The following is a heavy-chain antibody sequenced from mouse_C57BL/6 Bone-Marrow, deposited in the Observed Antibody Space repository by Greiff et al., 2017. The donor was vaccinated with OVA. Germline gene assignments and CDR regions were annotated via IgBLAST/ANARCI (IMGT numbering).Heavy chain of an antibody. J-gene: IGHJ4*01. CDR3: ARLGDYYAMDY. V-gene: IGHV1-66*01. CDR1: GYSFTSYY. Sequence: VKLMESGPELVKPGASVKISCKASGYSFTSYYIHWVKQRPGQGLEWIGWIYPGSGNTKYNEKFKGKATLTADTSSSTAYMQLSSLTSEDSAVYYCARLGDYYAMDYWGQGTSVTVSS. D-gene: IGHD3-3*01. CDR2: IYPGSGNT.